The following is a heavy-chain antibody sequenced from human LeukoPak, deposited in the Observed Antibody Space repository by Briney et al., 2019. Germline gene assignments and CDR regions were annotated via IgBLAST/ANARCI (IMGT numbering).Heavy chain of an antibody. CDR2: IYYSGST. J-gene: IGHJ3*02. CDR3: ASARLGSGLEGAFDI. D-gene: IGHD6-25*01. Sequence: PSETLSLTCTVSGGSISSYFWSWIRQPPGKGLEWIGHIYYSGSTNYNPSLKSRVTISVDTSKDQFSLKLSSVTAADTAVYYCASARLGSGLEGAFDIWGQGTMVTVSS. CDR1: GGSISSYF. V-gene: IGHV4-59*01.